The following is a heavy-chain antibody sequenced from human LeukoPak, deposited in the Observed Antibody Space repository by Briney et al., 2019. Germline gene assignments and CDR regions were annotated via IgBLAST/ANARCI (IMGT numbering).Heavy chain of an antibody. V-gene: IGHV1-69*13. CDR3: ARDPRSLRYFDWSYFDY. CDR2: TIPIFGTA. Sequence: ASVKVSCKASGGTFSSYAISWVRQAPGQGLEWMGGTIPIFGTANYAQKFQGRVTITADESTSTAYMELSSLRSEDTAVYYCARDPRSLRYFDWSYFDYWGQGTLVTVSS. CDR1: GGTFSSYA. D-gene: IGHD3-9*01. J-gene: IGHJ4*02.